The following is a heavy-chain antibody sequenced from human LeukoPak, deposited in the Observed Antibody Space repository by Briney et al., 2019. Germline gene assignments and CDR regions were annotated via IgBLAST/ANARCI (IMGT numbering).Heavy chain of an antibody. D-gene: IGHD6-19*01. CDR3: ARDLNLYSSGWYDAFDL. CDR1: GFTFSSYE. CDR2: ISSSGSTI. V-gene: IGHV3-48*03. Sequence: GGSLRLSCAASGFTFSSYEMNWVRQDPGKGLEGVSYISSSGSTIYYADSVNGRFTISRDNAKDSLYLQMNSLRAEDTAMYYCARDLNLYSSGWYDAFDLWGQGTMVTVSS. J-gene: IGHJ3*01.